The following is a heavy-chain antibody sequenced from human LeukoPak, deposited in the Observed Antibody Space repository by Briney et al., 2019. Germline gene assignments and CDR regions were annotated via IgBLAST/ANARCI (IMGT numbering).Heavy chain of an antibody. Sequence: SETLSLTCAVYGGSFSGYYWSWIRQPPGKGLEWIGEINHSGSTNYNPSLKSRVTFSVDTSKNQVSLKLSSVTAADTAVYYCTRGGFHSSGWYFDYWGQGTLVTVSS. J-gene: IGHJ4*02. CDR3: TRGGFHSSGWYFDY. D-gene: IGHD6-19*01. V-gene: IGHV4-34*01. CDR2: INHSGST. CDR1: GGSFSGYY.